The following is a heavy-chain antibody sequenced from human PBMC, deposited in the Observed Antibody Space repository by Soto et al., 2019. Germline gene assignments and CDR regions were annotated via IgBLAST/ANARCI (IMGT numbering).Heavy chain of an antibody. V-gene: IGHV1-69*13. D-gene: IGHD6-19*01. CDR3: ARSSMGVPGARGYYLDL. J-gene: IGHJ4*02. Sequence: GASVKVSCKASGGTFRNYVISWVRQAPGQGLEWMGGVIPIFGTSHYAQKFQGRVTIIADESTNTAYMDVGSLRSEDTAVYYCARSSMGVPGARGYYLDLWGQGTPVTVSA. CDR1: GGTFRNYV. CDR2: VIPIFGTS.